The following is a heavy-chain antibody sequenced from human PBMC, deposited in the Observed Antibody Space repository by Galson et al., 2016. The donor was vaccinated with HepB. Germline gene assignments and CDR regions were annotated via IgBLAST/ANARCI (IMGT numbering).Heavy chain of an antibody. CDR2: IYWDDDK. J-gene: IGHJ4*02. V-gene: IGHV2-5*02. Sequence: PALVKPTQTLTLTCSFSGFSLTASGVGVGWIRQPPGKALEWLVLIYWDDDKRYSPSLKSRLTITKDTSKNQVVLTMTNVDPVDTATYYCAHKKGAARRVRGFDFWGQGTLVTVSS. CDR1: GFSLTASGVG. D-gene: IGHD6-6*01. CDR3: AHKKGAARRVRGFDF.